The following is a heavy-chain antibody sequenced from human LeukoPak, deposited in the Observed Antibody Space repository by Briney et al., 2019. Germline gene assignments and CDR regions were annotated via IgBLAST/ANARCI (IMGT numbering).Heavy chain of an antibody. J-gene: IGHJ6*02. D-gene: IGHD6-19*01. CDR3: TTVAGDYYYYGMDV. Sequence: GGSLKLSCAVSGFTFSGSAMHWVRQASGKGLEWIGRIRGKANSYATAYAASLKGRFTISRDDSQNTAYLQMNSLKTEDTAVYYCTTVAGDYYYYGMDVWGQGTTVTVSS. V-gene: IGHV3-73*01. CDR2: IRGKANSYAT. CDR1: GFTFSGSA.